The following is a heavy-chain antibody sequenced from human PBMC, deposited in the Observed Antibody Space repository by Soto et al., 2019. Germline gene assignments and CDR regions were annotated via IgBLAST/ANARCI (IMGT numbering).Heavy chain of an antibody. D-gene: IGHD2-2*01. V-gene: IGHV3-48*03. CDR3: ARLHCTSTNCSDNSYYGMDV. CDR2: ITSGGSPM. CDR1: GFTFSNYE. Sequence: EVQLVESGGGLVQPGGSLRLSCAASGFTFSNYEMNWVRQAPGKGLEWVAYITSGGSPMYYADSVKGRFTISRDNVRNSLFRQMNNLRAEDTAVYYCARLHCTSTNCSDNSYYGMDVWGPGTTVTVSS. J-gene: IGHJ6*02.